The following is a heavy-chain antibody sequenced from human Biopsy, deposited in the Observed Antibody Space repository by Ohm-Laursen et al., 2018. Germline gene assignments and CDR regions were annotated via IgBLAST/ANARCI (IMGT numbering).Heavy chain of an antibody. V-gene: IGHV3-9*01. CDR2: ISWNSGSI. CDR3: AKDRRAVAGYDAFDI. J-gene: IGHJ3*02. CDR1: GFTFDDYA. Sequence: SLRLSRAASGFTFDDYAMHWVRQAPGKGLEWVSGISWNSGSIGYADSVKGRFTISRDNAKNSLYLQMNSLRAEDTALYYCAKDRRAVAGYDAFDIWGQGIMVTVSS. D-gene: IGHD6-19*01.